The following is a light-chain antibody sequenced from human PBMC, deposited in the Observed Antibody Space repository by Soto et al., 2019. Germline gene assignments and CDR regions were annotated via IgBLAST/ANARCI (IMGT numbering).Light chain of an antibody. Sequence: DIVMTQSPLSLPVTPGEPASISCRSNQSLLLSNGYNYLDWYLQKPGRSPQVLTYMGSNRASGVPDRISGSGSGTDFTLEISRVEAEDVGVYYCMQALQTPTFGQGTKVEIK. CDR3: MQALQTPT. CDR1: QSLLLSNGYNY. V-gene: IGKV2-28*01. J-gene: IGKJ1*01. CDR2: MGS.